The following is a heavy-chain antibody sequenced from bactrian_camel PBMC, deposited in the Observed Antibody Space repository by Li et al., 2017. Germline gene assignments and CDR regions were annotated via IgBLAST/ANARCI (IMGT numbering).Heavy chain of an antibody. J-gene: IGHJ4*01. CDR1: GFSYC. D-gene: IGHD6*01. CDR2: SNTGSGIA. Sequence: HVQLVESGGASVQTGGSLTLSCVASGFSYCVGWFRQGPGQEREGVAVSNTGSGIAKYADSVKGRFTLSGDTAGNTLYTLFLQMNFLQADDTGTYYCAAETTVLAGYGGNCHDASRPGDPGHRL. V-gene: IGHV3S1*01.